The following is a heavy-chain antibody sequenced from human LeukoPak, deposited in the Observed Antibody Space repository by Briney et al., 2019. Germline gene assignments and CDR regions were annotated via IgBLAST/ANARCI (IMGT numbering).Heavy chain of an antibody. V-gene: IGHV1-18*01. J-gene: IGHJ5*02. CDR3: ARDIYDFWSGYLDNWLDP. D-gene: IGHD3-3*01. CDR1: GYSFTSYG. Sequence: ASVKVSCKASGYSFTSYGINWVRQAPGQGLEWMGWISGYNGDTKYAQNLQGRVTMTTDTSTSTAYMELRSLRSDDTAVYYCARDIYDFWSGYLDNWLDPWGQGTLVIVSS. CDR2: ISGYNGDT.